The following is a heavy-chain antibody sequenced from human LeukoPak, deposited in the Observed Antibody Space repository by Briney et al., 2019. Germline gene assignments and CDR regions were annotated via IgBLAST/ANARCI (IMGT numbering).Heavy chain of an antibody. V-gene: IGHV1-46*01. CDR2: INPSGGST. CDR1: GYTFTSYY. Sequence: GASVKVSCKASGYTFTSYYMHWVRQAPGQGLEWMGIINPSGGSTSYAQKFQGRVTMTRDTSTSTVYMELSSLRSEDTAVYYCARRLWFGDAHPVGAFDIWGQGTMVTVSS. J-gene: IGHJ3*02. D-gene: IGHD3-10*01. CDR3: ARRLWFGDAHPVGAFDI.